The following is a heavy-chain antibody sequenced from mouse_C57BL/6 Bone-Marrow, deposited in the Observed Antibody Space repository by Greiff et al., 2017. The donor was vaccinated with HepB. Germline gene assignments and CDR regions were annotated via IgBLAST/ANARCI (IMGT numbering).Heavy chain of an antibody. CDR3: ARWDWAYYFDY. CDR2: ISSGGSYT. V-gene: IGHV5-6*01. CDR1: GFTFSSYG. D-gene: IGHD4-1*01. J-gene: IGHJ2*01. Sequence: EVQVVESGGDLVKPGGSLKLSCAASGFTFSSYGMSWARQTPDKRLEWVATISSGGSYTYYPDSVKGRCTISRDNAKNTLYLQMSSLKSEDTAMYYCARWDWAYYFDYWGQGTTLTVSS.